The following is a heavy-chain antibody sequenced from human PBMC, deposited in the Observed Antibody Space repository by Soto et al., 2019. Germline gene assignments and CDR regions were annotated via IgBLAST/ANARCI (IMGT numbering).Heavy chain of an antibody. CDR3: ARVRIAARTGAYGMDV. J-gene: IGHJ6*02. CDR2: IYTSGST. D-gene: IGHD6-6*01. CDR1: GGSISSYY. V-gene: IGHV4-4*07. Sequence: QVQLQESGPGLVKPSETLSLTCTVSGGSISSYYWSWIRQPAGKGLDWIGRIYTSGSTNYNPSLKSRVTMSVDTSKNQFSLKLSSVTAADKAVYYCARVRIAARTGAYGMDVWGQGTTVTVSS.